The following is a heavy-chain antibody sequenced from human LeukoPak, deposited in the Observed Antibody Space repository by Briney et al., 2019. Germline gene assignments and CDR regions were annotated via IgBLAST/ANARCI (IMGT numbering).Heavy chain of an antibody. CDR1: GFTFSSYA. Sequence: QPGGSLRLSCAASGFTFSSYAMHWVRQAPGKGLEWVAVISYDGSNKYYADSVKGRFTISRDNSKNTLYLQMNSLRAEDTAVYYCASVSWELPEGDYWGQGTLVTVSS. CDR3: ASVSWELPEGDY. V-gene: IGHV3-30-3*01. CDR2: ISYDGSNK. J-gene: IGHJ4*02. D-gene: IGHD1-26*01.